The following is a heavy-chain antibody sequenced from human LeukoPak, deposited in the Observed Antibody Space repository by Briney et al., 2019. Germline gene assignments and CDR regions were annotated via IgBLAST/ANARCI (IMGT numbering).Heavy chain of an antibody. Sequence: SATLSLTCTVSGGSISSSSYYWGWIRQPPGKGLEWIGSIYYSGSTYYNPSLKSRVTISVDTSKNQFSLKLSSVTAADTAVYYCARGRASSSWTLGFQHWGQGTLVTVSS. CDR1: GGSISSSSYY. V-gene: IGHV4-39*07. CDR2: IYYSGST. CDR3: ARGRASSSWTLGFQH. J-gene: IGHJ1*01. D-gene: IGHD6-13*01.